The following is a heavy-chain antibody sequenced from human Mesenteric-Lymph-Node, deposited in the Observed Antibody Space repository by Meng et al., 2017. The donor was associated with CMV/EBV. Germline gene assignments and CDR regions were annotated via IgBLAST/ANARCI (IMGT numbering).Heavy chain of an antibody. D-gene: IGHD2-2*01. J-gene: IGHJ4*02. CDR2: ISSSSRYI. V-gene: IGHV3-21*01. Sequence: GESLKISCRGSSITLSRSWMSWVRQAPGKGLEWVSSISSSSRYINYADSVKGRFTISRDNAEKSLSLQMNSLRVEDTAVYYCARLPMYCSTTTCYVDYWGQGTVVTVSS. CDR3: ARLPMYCSTTTCYVDY. CDR1: SITLSRSW.